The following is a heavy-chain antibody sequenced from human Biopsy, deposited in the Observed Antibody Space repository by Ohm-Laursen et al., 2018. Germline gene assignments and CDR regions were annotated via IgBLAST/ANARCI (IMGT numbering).Heavy chain of an antibody. V-gene: IGHV3-23*01. CDR2: IGVDGRTI. Sequence: SLRLSCAASGFTFSAFSMNWVRRAPGRGLEWVSIIGVDGRTIYYADSVKGRFTISRDNSKNTLYLQMNSLMADDTAVYYCAKAGIGAVTRHFDLWGQGTLVTVSS. CDR3: AKAGIGAVTRHFDL. J-gene: IGHJ4*02. CDR1: GFTFSAFS. D-gene: IGHD4-17*01.